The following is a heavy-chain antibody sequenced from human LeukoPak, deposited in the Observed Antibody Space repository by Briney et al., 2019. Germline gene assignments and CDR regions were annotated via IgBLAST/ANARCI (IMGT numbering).Heavy chain of an antibody. CDR2: IYPFGTT. CDR1: NYSITDGYY. V-gene: IGHV4-38-2*01. CDR3: ARIDMVRGAKPDF. Sequence: SETLSLTCSVSNYSITDGYYWGWIRQPPGKGLEWVATIYPFGTTYCNPSLKSRVTMSVDTSRNQFSLKLTSVTAADTAIYYCARIDMVRGAKPDFWGQGTLVTVSS. D-gene: IGHD3-10*01. J-gene: IGHJ4*02.